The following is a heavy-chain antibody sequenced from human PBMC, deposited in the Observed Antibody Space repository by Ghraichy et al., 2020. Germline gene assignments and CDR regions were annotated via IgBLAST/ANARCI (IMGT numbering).Heavy chain of an antibody. CDR3: ARQGYSSSSVYAFDI. V-gene: IGHV5-51*01. CDR2: IYPGDSDT. D-gene: IGHD6-13*01. CDR1: GYSFTSYW. Sequence: GESLNISCKGSGYSFTSYWIGWVRQMPGKGLEWMGIIYPGDSDTRYSPSFQGQVTISADKSISTAYLQWSSLKASDTAMYYCARQGYSSSSVYAFDIWGQGTMVTVSS. J-gene: IGHJ3*02.